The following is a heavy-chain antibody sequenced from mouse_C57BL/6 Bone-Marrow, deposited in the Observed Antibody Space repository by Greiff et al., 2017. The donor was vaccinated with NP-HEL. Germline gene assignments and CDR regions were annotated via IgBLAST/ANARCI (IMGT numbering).Heavy chain of an antibody. D-gene: IGHD1-1*01. CDR3: ARHRTYYGSSPYYFDY. CDR2: ISSGGSYT. CDR1: GFTFSSYG. J-gene: IGHJ2*01. Sequence: DVHLVESGGDLVKPGGSLKLSCAASGFTFSSYGMSWVRQTPDKRLEWVATISSGGSYTYYPDSVKGRFTISRDNAKNTLYLQMSSLKSEDTAMYYCARHRTYYGSSPYYFDYWGQGTTLTVSS. V-gene: IGHV5-6*01.